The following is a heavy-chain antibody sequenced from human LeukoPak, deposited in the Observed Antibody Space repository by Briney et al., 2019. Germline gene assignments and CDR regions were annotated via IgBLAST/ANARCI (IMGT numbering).Heavy chain of an antibody. D-gene: IGHD6-19*01. CDR3: ARDRGSGWYYFDY. J-gene: IGHJ4*02. V-gene: IGHV3-74*01. Sequence: GGSLRLSCAASGFTFSSYWMHWVRQAPGKGLVWVSRINSDGSSTTYADSVKGRFTISRDNAKNTLYLQMNSLRAEDTAVYYCARDRGSGWYYFDYWGQGTLVTVSS. CDR1: GFTFSSYW. CDR2: INSDGSST.